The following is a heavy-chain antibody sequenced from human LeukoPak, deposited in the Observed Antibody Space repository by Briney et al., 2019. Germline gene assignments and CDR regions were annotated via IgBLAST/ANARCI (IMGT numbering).Heavy chain of an antibody. CDR1: GFTFSSYW. J-gene: IGHJ4*02. D-gene: IGHD2-2*01. V-gene: IGHV3-7*01. CDR2: IKQDGSEK. CDR3: AREGPLGYCSSTSCFGSGDYFDY. Sequence: GGSLRLSCAASGFTFSSYWMSWVRQAPGKGLEWVANIKQDGSEKYYVDSVKGRFTISRDNAKNSLYLQMNSLRAEDTAVYYCAREGPLGYCSSTSCFGSGDYFDYWGQGTLVTVSS.